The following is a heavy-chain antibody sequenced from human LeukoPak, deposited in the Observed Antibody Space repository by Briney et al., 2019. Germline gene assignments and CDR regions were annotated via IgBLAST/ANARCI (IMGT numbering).Heavy chain of an antibody. Sequence: PGRSLRLSCAASGFTFSSYGMHWVRQAPGKGLEWVANITQYGGEKYSVDSVKGRFTISRDNAKNSLYLQMNSLRAEDTAVYYCARDGFGNGGYAYYYYYMDVWGKGTTVIVSS. CDR3: ARDGFGNGGYAYYYYYMDV. V-gene: IGHV3-7*01. J-gene: IGHJ6*03. CDR2: ITQYGGEK. CDR1: GFTFSSYG. D-gene: IGHD1-26*01.